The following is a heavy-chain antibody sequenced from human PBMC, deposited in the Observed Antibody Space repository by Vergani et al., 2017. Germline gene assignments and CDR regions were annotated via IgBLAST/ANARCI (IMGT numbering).Heavy chain of an antibody. D-gene: IGHD3-3*01. CDR1: GFTFSSYA. CDR3: AKDVGGVDYDFWRGYYILGWFDP. V-gene: IGHV3-23*01. Sequence: EVQLLESGGGLVPPGGSLRLSCAASGFTFSSYAMSWVRQAPGKGLEWVSAISGSGGSTYYADSVKGRFTISRDTSKNTLYLQMNSLRAEDTAVYYCAKDVGGVDYDFWRGYYILGWFDPWGQGTLVTVSS. CDR2: ISGSGGST. J-gene: IGHJ5*02.